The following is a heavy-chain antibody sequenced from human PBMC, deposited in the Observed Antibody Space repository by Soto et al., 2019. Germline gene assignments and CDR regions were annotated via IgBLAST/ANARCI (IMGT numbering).Heavy chain of an antibody. CDR1: GDTFSSYT. Sequence: QVQLVQSGAEVKKPGSSVKVSCKAPGDTFSSYTISWVRQAPGQGLEWMGRIIPIPGIANYAQKLQGRVTITADKSTSPAYMELSSLRSEDTAVYYCARDRDWYFDLWGRGTLVTVSS. J-gene: IGHJ2*01. V-gene: IGHV1-69*08. CDR3: ARDRDWYFDL. CDR2: IIPIPGIA.